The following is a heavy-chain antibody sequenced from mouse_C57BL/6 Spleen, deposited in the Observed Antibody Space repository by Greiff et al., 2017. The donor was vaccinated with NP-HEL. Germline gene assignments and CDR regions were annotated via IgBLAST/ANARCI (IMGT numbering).Heavy chain of an antibody. D-gene: IGHD2-1*01. Sequence: EVNVVESGGDLVKPGGSLKLSCAASGFTFSSYGMSWVRQTPDKRLEWVATISSGGSYTYYPDSVKGRFTISRDNAKNTLYLLMSSLKSEDTAMYYCARRDGNLRYYFDYWGQGTTLTVSS. CDR2: ISSGGSYT. CDR3: ARRDGNLRYYFDY. J-gene: IGHJ2*01. CDR1: GFTFSSYG. V-gene: IGHV5-6*02.